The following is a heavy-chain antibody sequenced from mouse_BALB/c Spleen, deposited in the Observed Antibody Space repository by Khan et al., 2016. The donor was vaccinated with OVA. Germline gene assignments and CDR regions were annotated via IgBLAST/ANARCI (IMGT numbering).Heavy chain of an antibody. V-gene: IGHV1-31*01. Sequence: VQLQQSGPELMKPGASVKISCKSSGYSFTSYYIHWVKQSHGKTLEWIGYIDPFNGGSTYNQKFQGKATLTVDKSSSTAYMYLSSLTSEDSAVFYCARLGSTSWFAYWGQGTLVTVSA. J-gene: IGHJ3*01. CDR1: GYSFTSYY. CDR3: ARLGSTSWFAY. D-gene: IGHD1-1*01. CDR2: IDPFNGGS.